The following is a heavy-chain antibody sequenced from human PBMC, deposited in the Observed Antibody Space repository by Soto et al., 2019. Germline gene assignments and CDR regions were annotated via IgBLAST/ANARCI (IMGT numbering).Heavy chain of an antibody. J-gene: IGHJ6*02. CDR2: INPSGGST. V-gene: IGHV1-46*01. CDR1: GYTFTSYY. D-gene: IGHD1-26*01. Sequence: QVQLVQSGAEVKKPGASVKVSCKASGYTFTSYYMHWVRQAPGQGLEWMGIINPSGGSTSYAQKYKGRVTMTTDTSTSTVYMELSSLRSEDTAVYYCARGELQYYYYYYGMDVWGQGSTVTVSS. CDR3: ARGELQYYYYYYGMDV.